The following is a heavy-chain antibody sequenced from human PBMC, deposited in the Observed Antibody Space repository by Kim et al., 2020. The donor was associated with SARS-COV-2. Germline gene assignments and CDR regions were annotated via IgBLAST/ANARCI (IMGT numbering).Heavy chain of an antibody. CDR1: GYSFTSYW. J-gene: IGHJ5*02. V-gene: IGHV5-51*01. CDR3: ARRQNFTYYYDSSGEELNWFDP. CDR2: IYPGDSDT. Sequence: GESLKISCKGSGYSFTSYWIGWVRQMPGKGLEWMGIIYPGDSDTRYSPSFQGQVTISADKSISTAYLQWSSLKASDTAMYYCARRQNFTYYYDSSGEELNWFDPWGQGTLVTVSS. D-gene: IGHD3-22*01.